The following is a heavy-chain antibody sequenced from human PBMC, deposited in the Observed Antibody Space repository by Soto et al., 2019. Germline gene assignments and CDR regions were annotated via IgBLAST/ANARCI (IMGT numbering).Heavy chain of an antibody. CDR2: VYYSGSV. CDR1: GVSLTGYH. D-gene: IGHD3-10*01. J-gene: IGHJ5*02. Sequence: QVHLQESGPGLVKPSETLSLTCNVSGVSLTGYHWNWIRQPPGKTLEWIGFVYYSGSVSYNPSLKGRASISVDRSKNQFSLRLTSVTAADTAVYYCARRLNLGSFDHWGQVTLVTVSS. CDR3: ARRLNLGSFDH. V-gene: IGHV4-59*01.